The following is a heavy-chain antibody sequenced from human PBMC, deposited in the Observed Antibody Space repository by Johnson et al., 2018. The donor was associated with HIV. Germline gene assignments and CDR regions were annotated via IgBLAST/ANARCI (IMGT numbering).Heavy chain of an antibody. J-gene: IGHJ3*02. CDR2: IYSGDTT. Sequence: VQLVESGGGLVQPGGSLRLSCAASGFTVSSNYMSWVRQAPGKGLEWVSVIYSGDTTYYADSVNGRFTISRDNSKNTLYLQMNSLRAEDTAVYYCARACRDGYTCDVFDIWGQGTLVTVSS. CDR3: ARACRDGYTCDVFDI. V-gene: IGHV3-66*01. CDR1: GFTVSSNY. D-gene: IGHD5-24*01.